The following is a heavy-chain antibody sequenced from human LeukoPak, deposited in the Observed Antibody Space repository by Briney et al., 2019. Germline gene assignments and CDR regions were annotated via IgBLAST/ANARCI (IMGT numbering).Heavy chain of an antibody. D-gene: IGHD1-26*01. V-gene: IGHV1-69*06. CDR3: ARDNSVGDVAWWFDP. Sequence: GASVKVSCKASGGTFSSDAISWVRQAPGQGLEWMGGIIPFFGTSNYAQKFQGRVTITADKSTSTAYMDLSSLRSEDTAVYYCARDNSVGDVAWWFDPWGQGTLVTVSS. J-gene: IGHJ5*02. CDR1: GGTFSSDA. CDR2: IIPFFGTS.